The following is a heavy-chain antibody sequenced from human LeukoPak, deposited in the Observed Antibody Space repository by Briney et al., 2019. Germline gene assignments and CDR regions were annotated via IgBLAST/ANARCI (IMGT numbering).Heavy chain of an antibody. CDR1: GFTFSSYA. D-gene: IGHD3-22*01. CDR2: ISGSGGST. J-gene: IGHJ4*02. CDR3: AKGIVYYYDSSGYYYAF. V-gene: IGHV3-23*01. Sequence: PGGSLRLSCAASGFTFSSYAMSWVRHAPGKGLEWVSAISGSGGSTYYADSVKGRFTISRDNSKNTLYLQMNSLRAEDTAVYYCAKGIVYYYDSSGYYYAFWGQGTLVTVSS.